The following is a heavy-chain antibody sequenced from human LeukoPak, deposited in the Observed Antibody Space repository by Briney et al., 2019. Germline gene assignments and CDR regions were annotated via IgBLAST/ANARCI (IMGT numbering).Heavy chain of an antibody. Sequence: GGSLRLSCAASRFAFSSYAMTWVRQAPGKGLEWVSTISGSSGNTYYADSVKGRFTISRDNSKNTLYLQMNSLRAEDTAVYYCARARSLTLTGYGNWGQGTLVTVSS. CDR1: RFAFSSYA. V-gene: IGHV3-23*01. CDR2: ISGSSGNT. CDR3: ARARSLTLTGYGN. J-gene: IGHJ4*02. D-gene: IGHD3-9*01.